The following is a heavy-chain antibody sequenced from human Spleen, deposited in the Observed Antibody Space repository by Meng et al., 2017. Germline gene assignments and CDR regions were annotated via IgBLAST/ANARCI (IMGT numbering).Heavy chain of an antibody. D-gene: IGHD3-16*01. Sequence: QVQLQESGPGLVKPSQTLSLTCTVSGDSISSDYFWSWIRQPPGKGLEGVGYIYHGGDTDTTPSLRSQFTITVETPKNHFSLKLSSWTAADTAVYYFKTFSAGGGGLGSWGQGTLVTVSS. CDR2: IYHGGDT. V-gene: IGHV4-30-4*01. J-gene: IGHJ5*02. CDR1: GDSISSDYF. CDR3: KTFSAGGGGLGS.